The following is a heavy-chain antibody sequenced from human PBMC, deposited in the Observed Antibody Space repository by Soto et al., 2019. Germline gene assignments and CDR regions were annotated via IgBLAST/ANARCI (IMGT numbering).Heavy chain of an antibody. CDR1: GFTFSSYA. Sequence: GGSLRLSCAASGFTFSSYAMSWVRQAPGKGLEWVSAISGSGGSTYYADSVKGRFTISRDNSKNTLYLQMNSLRAEDTAVYYCAKDIGGNYYYYYYMDVWGKGTTVTVSS. V-gene: IGHV3-23*01. D-gene: IGHD1-26*01. CDR3: AKDIGGNYYYYYYMDV. CDR2: ISGSGGST. J-gene: IGHJ6*03.